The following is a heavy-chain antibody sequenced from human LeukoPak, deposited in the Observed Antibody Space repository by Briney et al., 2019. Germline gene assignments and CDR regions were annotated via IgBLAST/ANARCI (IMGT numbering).Heavy chain of an antibody. J-gene: IGHJ4*02. CDR2: ISGSGGST. Sequence: PGGSLRLSCAASGFTFSSYAMSWVRQAPGKGLEWVSGISGSGGSTYYADSVWGRFTISRDNSKNTLYLQMNSLRAEDTAVYYCAKDRKVYYYDSSGYDYWGQGTLVTVSS. CDR1: GFTFSSYA. V-gene: IGHV3-23*01. D-gene: IGHD3-22*01. CDR3: AKDRKVYYYDSSGYDY.